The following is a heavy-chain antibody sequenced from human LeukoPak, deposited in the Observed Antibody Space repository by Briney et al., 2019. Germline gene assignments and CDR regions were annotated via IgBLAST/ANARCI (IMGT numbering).Heavy chain of an antibody. CDR1: GYTFTGHY. D-gene: IGHD3-10*01. CDR3: ARNLWFGESSDAFDM. J-gene: IGHJ3*02. CDR2: INPNSGGT. V-gene: IGHV1-2*02. Sequence: ASVKVSCKASGYTFTGHYLHWVRQVPGQGLEWMGWINPNSGGTNYAQKFQGRVTMTRDTSISTAYMELSRLRSDDTAVYYCARNLWFGESSDAFDMWGQGTMVTVSS.